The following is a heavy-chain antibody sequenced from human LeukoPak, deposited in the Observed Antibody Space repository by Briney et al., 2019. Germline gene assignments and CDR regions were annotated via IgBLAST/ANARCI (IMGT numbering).Heavy chain of an antibody. CDR2: ISAYNGNT. V-gene: IGHV1-18*01. CDR1: GGTFSSYA. J-gene: IGHJ4*02. Sequence: ASVKVSCKASGGTFSSYAISWVRQAPGQGLEWMGWISAYNGNTNYAQKLQGRVTMTTDTSTSTAYMELRSLRSDDTAVYYCARGRGSAQVRGIRVEYWGQGTLVTVSS. CDR3: ARGRGSAQVRGIRVEY. D-gene: IGHD3-10*01.